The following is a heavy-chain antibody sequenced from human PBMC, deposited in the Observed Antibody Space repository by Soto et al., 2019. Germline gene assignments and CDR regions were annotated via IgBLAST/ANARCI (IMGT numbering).Heavy chain of an antibody. Sequence: QVQLVQSGTEVKKPGASVKVSCKASGYTFSSIGLSWVRQAPGQGLEWMGWISTYSVNTNYAQNLQGRVTLTTDTSTSTAYMELRGLRSDDTAVYYCARGNYGGEFDCWGQGTLVTVSS. CDR3: ARGNYGGEFDC. J-gene: IGHJ4*02. CDR2: ISTYSVNT. D-gene: IGHD4-17*01. CDR1: GYTFSSIG. V-gene: IGHV1-18*01.